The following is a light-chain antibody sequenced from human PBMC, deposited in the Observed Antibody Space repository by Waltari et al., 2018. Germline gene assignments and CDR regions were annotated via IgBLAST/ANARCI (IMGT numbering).Light chain of an antibody. Sequence: QSVLTHPPSVPAAPGPKVPIPVPANLPTSGTDFVIWFRHLQRTPPTPPPSNHQHPGTAPKLLIYDVNKRPSGIPDRFSGSKSGTSATLGITGLQTGDEADYYCGTWDSSLSAGVFGGGTKLTVL. CDR2: DVN. J-gene: IGLJ3*02. CDR1: LPTSGTDF. CDR3: GTWDSSLSAGV. V-gene: IGLV1-51*01.